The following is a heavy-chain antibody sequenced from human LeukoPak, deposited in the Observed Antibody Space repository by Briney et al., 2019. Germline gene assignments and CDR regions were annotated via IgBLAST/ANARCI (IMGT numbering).Heavy chain of an antibody. D-gene: IGHD3-10*01. J-gene: IGHJ6*02. V-gene: IGHV1-8*01. CDR2: MNPNSGNT. CDR1: GYTFTSYD. CDR3: ASVPGRQRRSRNYYYGMDV. Sequence: ASVKVSCKASGYTFTSYDINWVRQATGQGLEWMGWMNPNSGNTGYAQKFQGRVTMTRNTSISTAYMELSSLRSEDTAVYYCASVPGRQRRSRNYYYGMDVWGQGTTVTVSS.